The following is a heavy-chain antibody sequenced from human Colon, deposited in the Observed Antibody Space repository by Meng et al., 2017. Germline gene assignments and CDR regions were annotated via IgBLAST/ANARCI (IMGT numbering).Heavy chain of an antibody. CDR3: ARERWELQSSDYYFDY. J-gene: IGHJ4*02. Sequence: SETLSLTCTVSGGSISSGSYYWSWIRQPAGKGLEWIGRIYTSGSTNYNPSLKSRVTISVDTSKNQFSLKLSSVTAADKAVYYCARERWELQSSDYYFDYWGQGTLVTVSS. CDR2: IYTSGST. CDR1: GGSISSGSYY. V-gene: IGHV4-61*02. D-gene: IGHD1-26*01.